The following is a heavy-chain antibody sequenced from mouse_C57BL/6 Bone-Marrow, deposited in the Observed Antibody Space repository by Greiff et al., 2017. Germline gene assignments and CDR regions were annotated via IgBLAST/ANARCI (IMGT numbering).Heavy chain of an antibody. J-gene: IGHJ2*01. V-gene: IGHV14-4*01. D-gene: IGHD2-3*01. CDR1: GFNIKDDY. Sequence: EVQLHQSGAELVRPGASVKLSCTASGFNIKDDYIHWVKQRPEQGLEWIGWIDPEIGDTEYASKFQGKATITSDTSSTTAYLQLSSLTYEDTAVYYCSSFDGNYFDFWGQGTPLTVAA. CDR2: IDPEIGDT. CDR3: SSFDGNYFDF.